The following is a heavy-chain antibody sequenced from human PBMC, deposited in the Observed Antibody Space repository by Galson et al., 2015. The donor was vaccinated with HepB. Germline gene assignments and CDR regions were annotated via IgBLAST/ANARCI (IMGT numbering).Heavy chain of an antibody. CDR2: INHSGST. Sequence: LSLTCAVYGGSFSGYYWSWIRQPPGKGLEWIGEINHSGSTNYNPSLKSRVTISVDTSKNQFSLKLSSVTAADTAVYYCARVGGYCSSTSCPWGQGTLVTVSS. CDR3: ARVGGYCSSTSCP. D-gene: IGHD2-2*01. V-gene: IGHV4-34*01. J-gene: IGHJ5*02. CDR1: GGSFSGYY.